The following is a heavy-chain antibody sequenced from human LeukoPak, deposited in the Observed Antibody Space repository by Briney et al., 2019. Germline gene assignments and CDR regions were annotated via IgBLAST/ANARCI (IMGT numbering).Heavy chain of an antibody. J-gene: IGHJ4*02. V-gene: IGHV3-33*01. CDR2: IWYDGSNK. Sequence: GGSLRLSCAASGFTFSSYGMHWVRQAPGKGLEWVAVIWYDGSNKYYADSVKGRFTISRDNSKNTLYLQMNSLRAEDTAVYYCARDEGYCRSTSCYTQMGFDYWGQGTLVTVSS. CDR1: GFTFSSYG. CDR3: ARDEGYCRSTSCYTQMGFDY. D-gene: IGHD2-2*02.